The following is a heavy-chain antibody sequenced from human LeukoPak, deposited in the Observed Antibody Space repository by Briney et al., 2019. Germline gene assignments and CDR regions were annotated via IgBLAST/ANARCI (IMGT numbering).Heavy chain of an antibody. CDR1: GYSFTSYW. CDR2: FYPTDSDT. V-gene: IGHV5-51*01. Sequence: GESLKISCKGSGYSFTSYWIGWVRQMPGKGLEWMGLFYPTDSDTRYSPSFQGQVAISVDKSISTAYLQWSSLKASDTAIYYCVRHWNADYWGQGTLVTVSS. J-gene: IGHJ4*02. CDR3: VRHWNADY. D-gene: IGHD1-1*01.